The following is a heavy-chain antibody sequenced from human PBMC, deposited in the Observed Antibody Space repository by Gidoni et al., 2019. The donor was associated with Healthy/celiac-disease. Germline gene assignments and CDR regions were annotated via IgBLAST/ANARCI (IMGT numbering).Heavy chain of an antibody. CDR1: GFTFDDYA. D-gene: IGHD6-13*01. V-gene: IGHV3-9*01. Sequence: EVQLVESGGGLVQPGRSLRLSCAASGFTFDDYAMHWVRQAPGKGLEWVSGISWNSGSIGYADSVKGRFTSSRDNAKNSLYLQMNSLRAEDTALYYCAKDLGYSSSWGLGDYGMDVWGQGTTVTVSS. CDR2: ISWNSGSI. CDR3: AKDLGYSSSWGLGDYGMDV. J-gene: IGHJ6*02.